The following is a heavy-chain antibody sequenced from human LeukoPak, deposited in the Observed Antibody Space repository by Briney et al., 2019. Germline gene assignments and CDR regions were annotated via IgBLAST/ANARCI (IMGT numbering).Heavy chain of an antibody. CDR3: AREVPDTAMVPI. V-gene: IGHV4-59*01. D-gene: IGHD5-18*01. CDR1: GGSISGYY. J-gene: IGHJ4*02. CDR2: IYSSGNT. Sequence: SETLSLTCTVSGGSISGYYWSWIRQPPGKGLEWIGYIYSSGNTNYNPSLKSRVTISVDTSKNQFSLKLSSVTAADTAVYYCAREVPDTAMVPIWGQGTLVTVSS.